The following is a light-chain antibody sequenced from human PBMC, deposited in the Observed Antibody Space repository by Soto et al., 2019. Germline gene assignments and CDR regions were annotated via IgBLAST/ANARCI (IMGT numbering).Light chain of an antibody. V-gene: IGKV1-5*03. Sequence: DIQMTHSPSTLSASVGDRVTITCRASQSISTWLAWYQQKPGKALKLLIYRASNLESGVPSRFSGSGSGTDFTLTIGSLQPDDFATYYCQQYNGYSATFGGGTTVEVK. CDR2: RAS. CDR1: QSISTW. J-gene: IGKJ4*01. CDR3: QQYNGYSAT.